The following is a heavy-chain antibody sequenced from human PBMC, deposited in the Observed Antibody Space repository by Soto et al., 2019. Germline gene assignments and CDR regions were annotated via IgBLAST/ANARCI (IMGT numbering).Heavy chain of an antibody. D-gene: IGHD2-21*02. Sequence: SVKVSCKASGYTFTYYHIHWVRQAPGQGLEWMGIINPNFGAATYAQKFQGRVTIAADESTSTAYMELSSLRSEDTAVYYCARDRMGGDTGLYYYYGMDVWGQGTTVTVSS. CDR3: ARDRMGGDTGLYYYYGMDV. J-gene: IGHJ6*02. V-gene: IGHV1-69*13. CDR1: GYTFTYYH. CDR2: INPNFGAA.